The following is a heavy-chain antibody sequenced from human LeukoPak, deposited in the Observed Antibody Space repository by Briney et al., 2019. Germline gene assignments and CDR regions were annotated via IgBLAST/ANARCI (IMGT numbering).Heavy chain of an antibody. V-gene: IGHV1-2*02. J-gene: IGHJ3*02. D-gene: IGHD1-1*01. Sequence: GASVKVSCKASGYTFTGYYMHWVQQAPGQGLEWMGWTNPNSGGTNYAQKFQGRVTMTRDTSISTAYMELSRLRSDDTAVYYCAREYLPNFRAFDIWGQGTMVTVSS. CDR3: AREYLPNFRAFDI. CDR1: GYTFTGYY. CDR2: TNPNSGGT.